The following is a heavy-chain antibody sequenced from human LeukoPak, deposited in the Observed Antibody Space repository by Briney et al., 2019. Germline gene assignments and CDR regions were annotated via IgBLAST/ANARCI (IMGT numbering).Heavy chain of an antibody. V-gene: IGHV3-23*01. J-gene: IGHJ4*02. D-gene: IGHD3-22*01. Sequence: GGSLRLSCAASSFTFSTYGMSWVRQAPGKGLDWVSAVSGSGGSTHYADSVTGRFTISRDDSKNTLYLQMNSLRAEDTAVYYCAKDRYYDNTGDHYESEYWGQGTLVTVSS. CDR2: VSGSGGST. CDR3: AKDRYYDNTGDHYESEY. CDR1: SFTFSTYG.